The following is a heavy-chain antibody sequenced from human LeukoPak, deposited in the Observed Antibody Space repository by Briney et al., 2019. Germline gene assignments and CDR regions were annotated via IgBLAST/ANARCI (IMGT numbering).Heavy chain of an antibody. D-gene: IGHD6-13*01. CDR3: ARAHGVKGSSWFNY. CDR1: GYTFTSCE. CDR2: ISAYNGNT. V-gene: IGHV1-18*04. Sequence: ASVKVSCNASGYTFTSCEIHCVRDAPGQGLEWMGWISAYNGNTNYAQKLQGRVTMTTDTSTSTAYMELRSLRSDDTAVYYCARAHGVKGSSWFNYWGQGTLVTVSS. J-gene: IGHJ4*02.